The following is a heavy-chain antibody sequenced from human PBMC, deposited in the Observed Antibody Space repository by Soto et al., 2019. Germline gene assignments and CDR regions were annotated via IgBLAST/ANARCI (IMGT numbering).Heavy chain of an antibody. D-gene: IGHD2-2*01. CDR3: ARDQKVVVVPAAIGFFDY. CDR2: INPSGGST. Sequence: GASVKVSCKASGYTFTSYYMHWARQASGQALEWMGIINPSGGSTSYAQKFQGRVTMTRDTSTSTVYMELSSLRSEDTAVYYCARDQKVVVVPAAIGFFDYWGQGTLVTVSS. CDR1: GYTFTSYY. J-gene: IGHJ4*02. V-gene: IGHV1-46*01.